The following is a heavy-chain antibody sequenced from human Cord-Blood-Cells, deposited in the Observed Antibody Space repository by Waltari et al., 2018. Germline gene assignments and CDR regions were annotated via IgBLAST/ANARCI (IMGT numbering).Heavy chain of an antibody. Sequence: QVQLVQSGAEVKKPGASVKVSCKASGYTFTSYDINWVRQAPGQGLEWMGWMNPNRGNTGYAQKFQGRVTKTRNTSISTAYMELSSLRSEDTAVYYCARGLQGYDSSGYYYYGMDVWGQGTTVTVSS. J-gene: IGHJ6*02. CDR1: GYTFTSYD. CDR2: MNPNRGNT. V-gene: IGHV1-8*01. CDR3: ARGLQGYDSSGYYYYGMDV. D-gene: IGHD3-22*01.